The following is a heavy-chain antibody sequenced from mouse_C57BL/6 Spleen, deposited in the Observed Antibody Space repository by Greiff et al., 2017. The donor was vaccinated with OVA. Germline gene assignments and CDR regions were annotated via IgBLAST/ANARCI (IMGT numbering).Heavy chain of an antibody. CDR1: GYTFTDYE. D-gene: IGHD2-5*01. CDR2: IDPEPGGT. V-gene: IGHV1-15*01. CDR3: TRGGYSNFDY. Sequence: VQLQQSGAELVRPGASVTLSCKASGYTFTDYEMHWGKQTEGKGLECMGAIDPEPGGTAYNQKFQGKAILTADKSASTAYMELRSLTSEDSAVYYCTRGGYSNFDYWGQGTTLTVSS. J-gene: IGHJ2*01.